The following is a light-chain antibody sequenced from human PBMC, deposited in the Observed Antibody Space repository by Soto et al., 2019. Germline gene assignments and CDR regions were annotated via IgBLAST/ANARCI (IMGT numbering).Light chain of an antibody. V-gene: IGLV2-14*02. Sequence: QSVLTQPASVSGSPGQSITISCTGTSSDVGTYNLVSWYQHHPGKAPKLILYEGTKRPSGVSNRFSGSKSGNTASLTISGLQAEDEADYYCSSYTTSSTLNVVFGGGTKLTVL. J-gene: IGLJ2*01. CDR3: SSYTTSSTLNVV. CDR1: SSDVGTYNL. CDR2: EGT.